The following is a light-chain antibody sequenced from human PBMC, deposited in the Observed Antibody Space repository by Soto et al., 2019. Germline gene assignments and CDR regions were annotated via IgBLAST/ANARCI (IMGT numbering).Light chain of an antibody. Sequence: EIVMTQSPATLSVSPGERATISCRASQSVSSNLDWYQQKPGQAPRLLIYDASTMATGIPARFSGSGSGTEFTLTISSLQSEDFAVYYCQQYNQWPLTFGGGTKVEIK. CDR3: QQYNQWPLT. J-gene: IGKJ4*01. CDR2: DAS. CDR1: QSVSSN. V-gene: IGKV3-15*01.